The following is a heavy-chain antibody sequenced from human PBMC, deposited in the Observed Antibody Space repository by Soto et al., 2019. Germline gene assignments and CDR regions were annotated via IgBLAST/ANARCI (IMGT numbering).Heavy chain of an antibody. D-gene: IGHD5-18*01. CDR3: ARDQGYSHY. J-gene: IGHJ4*02. Sequence: GALTLSGAACGLTVCSYYMSWVRQAPGKGLEWVSVIYSGGSTYYADSVKGRFTISRDNSKNTLYLQMNSLRAEDTAVYYCARDQGYSHYWGQGTLVTVSS. CDR1: GLTVCSYY. V-gene: IGHV3-66*01. CDR2: IYSGGST.